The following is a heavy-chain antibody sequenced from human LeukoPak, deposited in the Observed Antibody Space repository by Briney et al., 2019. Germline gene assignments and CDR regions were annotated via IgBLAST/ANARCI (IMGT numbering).Heavy chain of an antibody. Sequence: GGSLRLSCAASGFTFSSNYMSWVRQAPGKGLEWVSVIYSGGSTYYADSVTGRITISRDNSKNTLYLQMNSLRAEDTAVYYCARETFGYSSSWYVRWFDPWGQGTLVTVSS. J-gene: IGHJ5*02. CDR2: IYSGGST. V-gene: IGHV3-53*01. CDR1: GFTFSSNY. D-gene: IGHD6-13*01. CDR3: ARETFGYSSSWYVRWFDP.